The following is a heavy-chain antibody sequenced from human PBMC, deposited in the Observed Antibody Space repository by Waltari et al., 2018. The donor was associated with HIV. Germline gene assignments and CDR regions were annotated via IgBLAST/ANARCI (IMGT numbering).Heavy chain of an antibody. J-gene: IGHJ6*02. Sequence: QVQLQESGPGLVKPSQTLSLTCTVSGGPISSGGYYWSWIRQHPGKDLEWIGFIYYSGCTSSNPSLKSRVTISVDTSKNQFSLKLSSVTAADTAVYYCARVRSPGYTYGFYFYYYGMDVWGQGTTVTVSS. V-gene: IGHV4-31*03. CDR2: IYYSGCT. D-gene: IGHD5-18*01. CDR1: GGPISSGGYY. CDR3: ARVRSPGYTYGFYFYYYGMDV.